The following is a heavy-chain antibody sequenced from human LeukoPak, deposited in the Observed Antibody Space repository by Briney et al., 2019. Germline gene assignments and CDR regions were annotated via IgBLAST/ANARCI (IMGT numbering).Heavy chain of an antibody. V-gene: IGHV4-30-4*08. Sequence: PSETLSLTCTVSGGSISSGGYYWSWIRQHPGKGLEWIGYIYYSGSTYYNPSLKSRVTISVDTSKNQFSLKLSSVTAADTAVYYCARVDDYGGPSAGLFYYYGMDVWGQGTTVTVSS. J-gene: IGHJ6*02. D-gene: IGHD4-23*01. CDR3: ARVDDYGGPSAGLFYYYGMDV. CDR1: GGSISSGGYY. CDR2: IYYSGST.